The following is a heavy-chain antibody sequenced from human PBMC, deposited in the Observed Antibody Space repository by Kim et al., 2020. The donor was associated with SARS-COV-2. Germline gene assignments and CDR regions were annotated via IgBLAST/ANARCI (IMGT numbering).Heavy chain of an antibody. CDR3: ARDGPSEPYYDSSGYRGDDAFDI. J-gene: IGHJ3*02. V-gene: IGHV1-46*01. D-gene: IGHD3-22*01. CDR1: GYTFTSYY. CDR2: INPSGGST. Sequence: ASVKVSCKASGYTFTSYYMHWVRQAPGQGLEWMGIINPSGGSTSYAQKFQGRVTMTRDTSTSTVYMELSSLRSEDTAVYYCARDGPSEPYYDSSGYRGDDAFDIWGQGTMVTVSS.